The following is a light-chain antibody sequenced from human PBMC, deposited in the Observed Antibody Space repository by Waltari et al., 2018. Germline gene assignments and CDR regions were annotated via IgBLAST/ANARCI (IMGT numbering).Light chain of an antibody. CDR2: SSS. J-gene: IGLJ2*01. Sequence: QSVLTQPPSASGTPGQRVTIPCSGASSNLGSTSVNWYQQPPGTAPKLLIYSSSQRPSGVPDRFSGSKSGTSASLAISGLQSEDEADYYCAAWDDSLNVVVFGGGTKLSVL. CDR3: AAWDDSLNVVV. CDR1: SSNLGSTS. V-gene: IGLV1-44*01.